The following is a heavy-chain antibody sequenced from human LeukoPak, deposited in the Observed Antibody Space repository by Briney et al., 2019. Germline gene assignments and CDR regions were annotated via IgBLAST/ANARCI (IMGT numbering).Heavy chain of an antibody. CDR2: IIPIFGTA. V-gene: IGHV1-69*01. CDR3: ASRLYCSNTRCRNFPFAY. Sequence: GASVKVSCKASGGTFSSYAINWVGQAPGQGLEWMGGIIPIFGTANYAQKFQDRVTITADESTSTAYMELSSLRSEDTAIYYCASRLYCSNTRCRNFPFAYWGQGTLVTVSS. CDR1: GGTFSSYA. J-gene: IGHJ4*02. D-gene: IGHD2-2*01.